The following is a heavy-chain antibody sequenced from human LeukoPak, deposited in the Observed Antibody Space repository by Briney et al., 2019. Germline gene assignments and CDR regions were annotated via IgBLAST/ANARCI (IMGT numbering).Heavy chain of an antibody. CDR2: VYRSGST. Sequence: SETLSLTCTVSGYSISSGYYWGWIRQPPGKGLEWIGTVYRSGSTYSNPSLRGRVTISVDTSKNQFSLKLSSVTAADTAVYYCARTGAGYYYYYMDVWGKGTTVTVSS. D-gene: IGHD1-26*01. V-gene: IGHV4-38-2*02. CDR3: ARTGAGYYYYYMDV. J-gene: IGHJ6*03. CDR1: GYSISSGYY.